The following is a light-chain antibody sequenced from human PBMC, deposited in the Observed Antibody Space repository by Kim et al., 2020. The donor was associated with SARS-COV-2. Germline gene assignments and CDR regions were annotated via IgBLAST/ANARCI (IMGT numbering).Light chain of an antibody. CDR3: SSYAGRTWL. J-gene: IGLJ3*02. CDR1: SSDVGYYNL. CDR2: EGS. Sequence: PGQSITISCTGTSSDVGYYNLVSWYQQHPGKAPKLMIFEGSKRPSGVSYRFSGSKSGNTASLTISGLQAEDEAEYHCSSYAGRTWLFGGGTKVTVL. V-gene: IGLV2-23*01.